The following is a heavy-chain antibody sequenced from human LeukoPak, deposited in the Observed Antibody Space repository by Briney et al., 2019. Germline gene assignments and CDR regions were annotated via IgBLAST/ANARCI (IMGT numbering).Heavy chain of an antibody. Sequence: PGGSLRLSCAASGFTFSNYMNWVRQAPGKGLEWVSSISSSTSYKNYADSVKGRFTISRDNAKNSLYLQMNSLRAEDTAVYYCAKRYGYYDSSGYYYWDYWGQGTLVTVSS. CDR1: GFTFSNY. J-gene: IGHJ4*02. CDR2: ISSSTSYK. V-gene: IGHV3-21*04. CDR3: AKRYGYYDSSGYYYWDY. D-gene: IGHD3-22*01.